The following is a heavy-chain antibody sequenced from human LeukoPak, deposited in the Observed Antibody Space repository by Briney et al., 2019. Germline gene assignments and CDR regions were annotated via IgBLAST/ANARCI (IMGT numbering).Heavy chain of an antibody. V-gene: IGHV4-59*01. D-gene: IGHD6-13*01. Sequence: SETLSLTCSVSGGSISLYYWSWIRQPPGKGLEWIGYIYYSGSTYYNPSLKSRVSISVDSSKTQFSLKLTSVTAADTAIYYCVKTQRSTWYWFDPWGPGALVTVSS. J-gene: IGHJ5*01. CDR2: IYYSGST. CDR1: GGSISLYY. CDR3: VKTQRSTWYWFDP.